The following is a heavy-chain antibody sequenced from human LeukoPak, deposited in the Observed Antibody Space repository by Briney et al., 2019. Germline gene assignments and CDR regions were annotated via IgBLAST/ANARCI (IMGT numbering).Heavy chain of an antibody. Sequence: GGSLRLSCAVYGFTFSTYAMDWVRQAPGKGLEWEAVISNDGSNKYYADSVKGRFTISRDNSKNTLYLQMNSLRAEDMAVYYCAKDRVSFDYWGQGTLVTVSS. D-gene: IGHD6-13*01. CDR1: GFTFSTYA. CDR2: ISNDGSNK. CDR3: AKDRVSFDY. J-gene: IGHJ4*02. V-gene: IGHV3-30*04.